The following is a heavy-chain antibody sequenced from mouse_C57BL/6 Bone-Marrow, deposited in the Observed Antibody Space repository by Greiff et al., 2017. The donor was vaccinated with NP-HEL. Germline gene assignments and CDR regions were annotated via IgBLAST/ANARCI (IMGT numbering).Heavy chain of an antibody. J-gene: IGHJ1*03. CDR2: IYPRSGNT. Sequence: QVQLQQSGAELARPGASVKLSCKASGYTFTSYGISWVKQRTGQGLEWIGEIYPRSGNTYYNEKFKGKATLTADKSSSTAYMELRSLTSEDSAVYVWAREEGFYGRSPTEYFDVGGTGTTVTGSS. CDR3: AREEGFYGRSPTEYFDV. V-gene: IGHV1-81*01. CDR1: GYTFTSYG. D-gene: IGHD1-1*01.